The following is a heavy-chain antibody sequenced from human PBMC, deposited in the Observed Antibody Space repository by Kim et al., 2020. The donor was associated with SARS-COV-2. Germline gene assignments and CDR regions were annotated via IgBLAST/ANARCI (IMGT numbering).Heavy chain of an antibody. Sequence: ASVKVSCKVSGYTLTELSMHWVRQAPGKGLEWMGGFDPEDGETIYAQKFQGRVTMTEDTSTDTAYMELSSLRSEDTAVYYCATTLYSSSWYFGRNAFDIWGQGTMVTVSS. V-gene: IGHV1-24*01. CDR2: FDPEDGET. CDR1: GYTLTELS. J-gene: IGHJ3*02. CDR3: ATTLYSSSWYFGRNAFDI. D-gene: IGHD6-13*01.